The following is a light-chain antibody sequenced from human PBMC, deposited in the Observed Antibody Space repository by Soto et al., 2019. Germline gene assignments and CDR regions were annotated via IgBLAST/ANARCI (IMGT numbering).Light chain of an antibody. J-gene: IGKJ4*01. CDR2: GES. Sequence: ELVMTQSPATLSVSPGERATLSCRASQSVRSHLAWYQQKPGQAPRLLIFGESTRATGIPDRFTGSGSGTELTITISSLQSEDFEIYYCQQYNNWPLTFGGGTKVDI. CDR3: QQYNNWPLT. V-gene: IGKV3-15*01. CDR1: QSVRSH.